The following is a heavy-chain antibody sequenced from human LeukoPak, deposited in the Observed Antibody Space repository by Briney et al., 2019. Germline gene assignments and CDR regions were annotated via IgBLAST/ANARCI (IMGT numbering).Heavy chain of an antibody. D-gene: IGHD3-16*01. Sequence: PGGSLRLSCAASGFTFSSHAMSWVRQAPGKGLEWVSAISGSGGSTYYADSVKGGFTISRDNSKNTLYLQMNSLRAEDTAVYYCARAQMRGGVFDYWGQGTLVTVSS. CDR2: ISGSGGST. V-gene: IGHV3-23*01. CDR1: GFTFSSHA. J-gene: IGHJ4*02. CDR3: ARAQMRGGVFDY.